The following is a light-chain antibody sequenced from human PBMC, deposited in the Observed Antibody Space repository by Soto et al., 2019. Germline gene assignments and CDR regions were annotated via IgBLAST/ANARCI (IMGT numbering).Light chain of an antibody. Sequence: EIVWTQSPATLSVSAGEGVTLSCRASQSVSSYLAWYQQKPGQAPRLLIYDASNRATGIPARFSGSGSGTDFTLTISSLEPEDFAVYYCPVLTFGAGTKVDIK. V-gene: IGKV3-11*01. CDR3: PVLT. CDR2: DAS. J-gene: IGKJ4*01. CDR1: QSVSSY.